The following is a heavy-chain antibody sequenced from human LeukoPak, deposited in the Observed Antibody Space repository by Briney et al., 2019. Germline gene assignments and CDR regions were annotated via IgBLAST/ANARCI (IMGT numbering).Heavy chain of an antibody. D-gene: IGHD2-2*02. CDR2: IYYSGST. V-gene: IGHV4-31*03. J-gene: IGHJ4*02. CDR1: GGSLSSGGYY. CDR3: ASLGYCSSTSCYTGLYYFGY. Sequence: PSETLSLTCTVSGGSLSSGGYYWSWIRQHPGKGLEWIGYIYYSGSTYYNPSLKSRVTISVDTSKNQFSLKLSSVTAADTAVYYCASLGYCSSTSCYTGLYYFGYWGQGTLVTVSS.